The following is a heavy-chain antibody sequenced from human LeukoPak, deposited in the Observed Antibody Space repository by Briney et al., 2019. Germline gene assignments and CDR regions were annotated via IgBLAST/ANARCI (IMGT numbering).Heavy chain of an antibody. CDR2: IYSGGST. J-gene: IGHJ4*02. D-gene: IGHD2/OR15-2a*01. V-gene: IGHV3-53*01. Sequence: GGSLRLSCAASGFTVGNNYMKWIRQAPGKGLEWVSLIYSGGSTYYADSVKGRFTISRDSSKNTLYHQMNSLRVEDTAVYYCATNMGFWGQGTLVTVSS. CDR1: GFTVGNNY. CDR3: ATNMGF.